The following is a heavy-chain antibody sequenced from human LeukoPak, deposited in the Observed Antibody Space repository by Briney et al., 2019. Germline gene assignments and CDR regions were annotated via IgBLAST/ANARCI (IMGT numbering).Heavy chain of an antibody. CDR3: ARDQNYFDTTAYYEMDC. J-gene: IGHJ4*02. V-gene: IGHV1-2*02. CDR1: GYSFSGYY. D-gene: IGHD3-22*01. CDR2: INPNSGAT. Sequence: ASVKVSCKASGYSFSGYYIHWVRQAPGQGLEWMGWINPNSGATNYAQKFQGTVTMTRDTSTSTAYMELSRLRSDDTAVYYCARDQNYFDTTAYYEMDCWGQGTLVTVSS.